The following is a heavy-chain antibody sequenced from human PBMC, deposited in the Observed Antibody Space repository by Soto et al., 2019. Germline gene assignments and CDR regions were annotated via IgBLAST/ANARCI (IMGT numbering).Heavy chain of an antibody. J-gene: IGHJ4*02. CDR2: ASYDGSET. CDR3: ARDSGWPILNFDN. Sequence: GGSLRLSCAASGFDFSSYGIHWVRQAPGKGLEWVAAASYDGSETFYADSAKGRFTVSKEISKNTVFLQMNALRHEDTAVYFCARDSGWPILNFDNWGQGTPVTV. CDR1: GFDFSSYG. V-gene: IGHV3-30*03. D-gene: IGHD3-10*01.